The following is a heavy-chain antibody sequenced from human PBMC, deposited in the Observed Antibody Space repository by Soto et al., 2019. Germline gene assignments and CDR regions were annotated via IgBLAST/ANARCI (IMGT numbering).Heavy chain of an antibody. CDR2: TRNKANSYTT. D-gene: IGHD1-26*01. V-gene: IGHV3-72*01. Sequence: HPGGSLRLSCAASGFTFSDHYMDWVRQAPGKGLEWVGRTRNKANSYTTEYAASVKGRFTISRDDSKNSLYLQMNSLKTEDTAVYYCARGEVGATNYYYGMDVWGQGTTVTVS. CDR3: ARGEVGATNYYYGMDV. CDR1: GFTFSDHY. J-gene: IGHJ6*02.